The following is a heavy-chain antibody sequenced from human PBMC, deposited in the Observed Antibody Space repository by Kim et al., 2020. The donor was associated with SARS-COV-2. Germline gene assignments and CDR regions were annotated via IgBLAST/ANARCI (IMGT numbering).Heavy chain of an antibody. CDR2: IYPGDSDT. CDR1: GYSFTSYW. CDR3: ARHFYNTVRLGAFDI. D-gene: IGHD4-17*01. Sequence: GESLKISCKGSGYSFTSYWIGWVRQMPGKGLEWMGIIYPGDSDTRYSPSFQGQVTISADKSISTAYLQWSSLKASDTAMYYCARHFYNTVRLGAFDIWGQGTMVTVSS. J-gene: IGHJ3*02. V-gene: IGHV5-51*01.